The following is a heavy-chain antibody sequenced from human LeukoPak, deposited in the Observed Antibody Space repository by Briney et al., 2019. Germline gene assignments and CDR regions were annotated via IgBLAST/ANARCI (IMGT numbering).Heavy chain of an antibody. CDR2: IYYSGST. D-gene: IGHD6-13*01. CDR3: ARRGYSSSWPTFDY. V-gene: IGHV4-39*01. Sequence: SETQSLTCTVSGGSISSSSYYWGWIRQPPGKGLEWIGSIYYSGSTYYNPSLKSRVTISVDTSKNQFSLKLSSVTAADTAVYYCARRGYSSSWPTFDYWGQGTLVTVSS. J-gene: IGHJ4*02. CDR1: GGSISSSSYY.